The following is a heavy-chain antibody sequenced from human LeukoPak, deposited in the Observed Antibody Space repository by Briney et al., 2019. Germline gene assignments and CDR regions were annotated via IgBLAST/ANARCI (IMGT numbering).Heavy chain of an antibody. D-gene: IGHD1-26*01. J-gene: IGHJ5*02. CDR3: ATDGRETSGP. Sequence: ASVKVSCKASGYTFTSYYMHWVRQAPGQGLEWMGLVDPEDGETIYAEKFQGRVTITADTSTDTAYMELSSLRSEDTAVYYCATDGRETSGPWGQGTLVTVSS. CDR2: VDPEDGET. CDR1: GYTFTSYY. V-gene: IGHV1-69-2*01.